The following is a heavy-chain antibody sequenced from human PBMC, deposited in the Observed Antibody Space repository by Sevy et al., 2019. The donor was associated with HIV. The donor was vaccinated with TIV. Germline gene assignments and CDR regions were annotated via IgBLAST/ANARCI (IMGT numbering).Heavy chain of an antibody. CDR2: INTGTGDT. V-gene: IGHV1-3*04. CDR3: ARNEDI. J-gene: IGHJ3*02. Sequence: ASVKVSCKASGYTFTSYDINWVRQATGQGLEWMGWINTGTGDTRFSQNFQGRVTLTRDTSANTAYMELSSLRSEDTAIYYCARNEDIWGQGTMVTVSS. CDR1: GYTFTSYD.